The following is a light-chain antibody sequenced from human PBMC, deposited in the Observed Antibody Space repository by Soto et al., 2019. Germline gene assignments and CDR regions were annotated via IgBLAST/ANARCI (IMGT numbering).Light chain of an antibody. CDR1: QSVSSTF. CDR2: GAS. V-gene: IGKV3-20*01. J-gene: IGKJ1*01. CDR3: QQYGTSPRGT. Sequence: DIVLTQSPGTLSLSPGERATLSCRAIQSVSSTFFAWYQQKPGQAPRLLMFGASNRATGIPDRFSGSGSGTDFTLTISRLEPEDFAMYYCQQYGTSPRGTFGQGTKVDIK.